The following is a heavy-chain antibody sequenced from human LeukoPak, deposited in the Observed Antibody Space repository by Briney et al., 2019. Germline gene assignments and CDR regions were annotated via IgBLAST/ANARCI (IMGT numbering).Heavy chain of an antibody. CDR2: IWSDGNEK. CDR1: GFSFSTYG. D-gene: IGHD2-15*01. J-gene: IGHJ4*02. CDR3: SQERDGRGYFDY. V-gene: IGHV3-30*02. Sequence: GSLRLSCAASGFSFSTYGMHWVRQAPGKGLEWVTFIWSDGNEKYYADSVKGRFTISRDNSKSTLFLQMNSLRGEDTAVYYCSQERDGRGYFDYWGQGTLVTVSS.